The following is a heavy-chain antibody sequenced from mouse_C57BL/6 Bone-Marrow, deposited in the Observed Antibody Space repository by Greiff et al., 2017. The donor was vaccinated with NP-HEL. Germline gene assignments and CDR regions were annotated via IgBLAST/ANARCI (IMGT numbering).Heavy chain of an antibody. CDR1: GFTFSDYG. V-gene: IGHV5-17*01. Sequence: EVKVVESGGGLVKPGGSLKLSCAASGFTFSDYGMHWVRQAPEKGLEWFAYISSGRSPIYYSATVKGRFTIARDNAKSTLFLQMTSLRSEDTAMYYCARPGPITTVVNYWDQGTTLTVSS. CDR3: ARPGPITTVVNY. CDR2: ISSGRSPI. D-gene: IGHD1-1*01. J-gene: IGHJ2*01.